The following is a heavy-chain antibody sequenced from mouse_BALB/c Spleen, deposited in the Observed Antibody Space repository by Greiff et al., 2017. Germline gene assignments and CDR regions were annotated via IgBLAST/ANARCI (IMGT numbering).Heavy chain of an antibody. V-gene: IGHV7-3*02. CDR1: GFTFTDYY. CDR2: IRNKANGYTT. Sequence: EVQLVESGGGLVQPGGSLRLSCATSGFTFTDYYMSWVRQPPGKALEWLGFIRNKANGYTTEYSASVKGRFTISRDNSQSILYLQMNTLRAEDSATYYCARDMSYYGYWYFDVWGAGTTVTVSS. CDR3: ARDMSYYGYWYFDV. D-gene: IGHD2-1*01. J-gene: IGHJ1*01.